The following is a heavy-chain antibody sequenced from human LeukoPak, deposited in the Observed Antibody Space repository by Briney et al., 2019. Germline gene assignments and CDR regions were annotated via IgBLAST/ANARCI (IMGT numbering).Heavy chain of an antibody. J-gene: IGHJ3*02. CDR1: GFTSSSYS. V-gene: IGHV3-21*01. CDR3: ASDIGGFGRLAFDI. Sequence: PGGSLRLSCAASGFTSSSYSMNWVRQAPGKGLEWVSSISSSSSYIYYADSVKGRFTISRDNAKNSLYLQVNSLRAEDTAVYYCASDIGGFGRLAFDIWGQGTMVTVSS. CDR2: ISSSSSYI. D-gene: IGHD2-15*01.